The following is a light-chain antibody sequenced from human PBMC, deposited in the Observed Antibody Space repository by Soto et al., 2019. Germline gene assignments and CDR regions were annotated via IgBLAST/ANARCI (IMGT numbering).Light chain of an antibody. CDR1: QSVGSIY. Sequence: DIVLTQSPGTLSLSPGERATLSCRASQSVGSIYLAWYQQKPGQAPRLLIHGASSRATGIPGRFSGGGSGTDFTLTISRLEPEDFAVYYCQQYGSSPRTFGQGTKVEIK. V-gene: IGKV3-20*01. CDR2: GAS. J-gene: IGKJ1*01. CDR3: QQYGSSPRT.